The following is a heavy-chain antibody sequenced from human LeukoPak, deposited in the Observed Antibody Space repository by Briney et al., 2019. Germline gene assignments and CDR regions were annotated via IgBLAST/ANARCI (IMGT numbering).Heavy chain of an antibody. D-gene: IGHD3-22*01. Sequence: SETLSLTCAVYGGSFSGYYWSWIRQPPGKGLEWIGEITHSGSTNYNPSLKSRVTISTDTSRHQFSLKLSSVTAADTAVYYCARGSPQTYYDGNGYYFFDYWGQGTLVTVSS. CDR2: ITHSGST. J-gene: IGHJ4*02. CDR1: GGSFSGYY. V-gene: IGHV4-34*01. CDR3: ARGSPQTYYDGNGYYFFDY.